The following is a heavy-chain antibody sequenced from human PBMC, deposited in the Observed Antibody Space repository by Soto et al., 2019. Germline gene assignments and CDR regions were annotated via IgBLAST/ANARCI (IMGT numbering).Heavy chain of an antibody. CDR1: GVTVSSNY. D-gene: IGHD6-19*01. V-gene: IGHV3-53*01. Sequence: GGSRRLSCAASGVTVSSNYMSWVRQAPGKGLEWVSVIYSGGSTYYADSVKGRFTISRDNSKNTLYLQMNSLRAEDTAVYYCARAEYSSGPDAFDIWGQGT. J-gene: IGHJ3*02. CDR2: IYSGGST. CDR3: ARAEYSSGPDAFDI.